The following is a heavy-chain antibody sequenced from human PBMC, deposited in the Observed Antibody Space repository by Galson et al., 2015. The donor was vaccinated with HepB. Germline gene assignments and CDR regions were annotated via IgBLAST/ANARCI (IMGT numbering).Heavy chain of an antibody. CDR2: INAGNGNT. Sequence: SVKVSCKASGYTFTSYAMHWVRQAPGHRLEWMGWINAGNGNTKYSQKFQGRVTITRDTSASTAYMELSSLRSEDTAVYYCARGDYVWGSYRCFDYWGQGTLVTVSS. CDR1: GYTFTSYA. CDR3: ARGDYVWGSYRCFDY. D-gene: IGHD3-16*02. J-gene: IGHJ4*02. V-gene: IGHV1-3*01.